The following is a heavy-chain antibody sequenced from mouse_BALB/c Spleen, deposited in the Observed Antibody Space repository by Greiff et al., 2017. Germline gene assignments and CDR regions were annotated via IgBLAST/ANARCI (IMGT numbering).Heavy chain of an antibody. CDR2: IWSGGST. CDR1: GFSLTSYG. V-gene: IGHV2-2*02. Sequence: VKLMESGPGLVQPSQSLSITCTVSGFSLTSYGVHWVRQSPGKGLEWLGVIWSGGSTDYNAAFISRLSISKDNSKSQVFFKMNSLQANDTAIYYCARNRNYGSSYYYAMDYWGQGTSVTVSS. CDR3: ARNRNYGSSYYYAMDY. D-gene: IGHD1-1*01. J-gene: IGHJ4*01.